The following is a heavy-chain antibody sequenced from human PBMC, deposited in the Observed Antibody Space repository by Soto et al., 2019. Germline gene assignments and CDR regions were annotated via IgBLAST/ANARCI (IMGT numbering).Heavy chain of an antibody. V-gene: IGHV3-21*04. J-gene: IGHJ4*02. CDR1: GFTFSSYS. CDR2: ISSSSSYI. Sequence: PGGSLRLSCAASGFTFSSYSMNWVRQAPGKGLEWVSSISSSSSYIYYADSVKGRFTISRDNAKNSLYLQMSGLRVDDTAVYYCTKGAHLDYWGPGTLVTVSS. CDR3: TKGAHLDY.